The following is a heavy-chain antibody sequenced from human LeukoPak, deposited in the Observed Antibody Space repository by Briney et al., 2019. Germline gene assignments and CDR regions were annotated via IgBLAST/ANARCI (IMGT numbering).Heavy chain of an antibody. D-gene: IGHD3-9*01. Sequence: ASVKVSCKATGFTFTDFYMHWIRQAPGQGLEWMGWIHTRSGGTNSAQKFQDRLTTTRDTSISTIYMELNSLRSDDTAVYYCARDLDWGPDCWGQGTLVTVSS. V-gene: IGHV1-2*02. CDR3: ARDLDWGPDC. J-gene: IGHJ4*02. CDR2: IHTRSGGT. CDR1: GFTFTDFY.